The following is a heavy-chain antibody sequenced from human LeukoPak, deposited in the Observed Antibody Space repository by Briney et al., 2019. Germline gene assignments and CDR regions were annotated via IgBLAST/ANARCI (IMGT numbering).Heavy chain of an antibody. V-gene: IGHV1-18*01. Sequence: GSVKVSCKASGYTFTSYGISWVRQAPGQGLEWMGCISAYNGNTNYAQKLQGRVTMTTDTSTSTAYMELRNLRAYDTAVYLCTRVYGDNGEPFHIWGQGTMVTVPS. CDR3: TRVYGDNGEPFHI. CDR2: ISAYNGNT. J-gene: IGHJ3*02. CDR1: GYTFTSYG. D-gene: IGHD4-17*01.